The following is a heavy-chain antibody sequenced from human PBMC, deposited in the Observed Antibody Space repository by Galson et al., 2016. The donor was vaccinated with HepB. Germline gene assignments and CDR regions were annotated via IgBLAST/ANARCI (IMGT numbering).Heavy chain of an antibody. Sequence: SLRLSCAVSGFTVSSEYMTWVRQAPGKGLEWVSVIYRGGDTYYADSVKGRFTISRDNAKNTVYLQMNSLGDEDTAVYYCARDKRERWLQSQTLYGMDVWGQGTSVIVSS. D-gene: IGHD5-24*01. CDR2: IYRGGDT. CDR3: ARDKRERWLQSQTLYGMDV. J-gene: IGHJ6*02. V-gene: IGHV3-53*01. CDR1: GFTVSSEY.